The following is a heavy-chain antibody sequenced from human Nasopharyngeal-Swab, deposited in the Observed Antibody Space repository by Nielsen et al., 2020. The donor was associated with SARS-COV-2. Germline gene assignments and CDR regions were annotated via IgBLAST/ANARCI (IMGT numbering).Heavy chain of an antibody. D-gene: IGHD5-12*01. CDR2: IYPGDSDT. Sequence: GESLKISCKGSGYSFTSYWIGWVRQMPGKGLEWMGIIYPGDSDTRYSPSFQGQVTISADKSISTAYLQWSSLKASDTAMYYCARDGQPVAGYSGYDYLRGLNYWGQGTLVTVSS. CDR3: ARDGQPVAGYSGYDYLRGLNY. V-gene: IGHV5-51*01. CDR1: GYSFTSYW. J-gene: IGHJ4*02.